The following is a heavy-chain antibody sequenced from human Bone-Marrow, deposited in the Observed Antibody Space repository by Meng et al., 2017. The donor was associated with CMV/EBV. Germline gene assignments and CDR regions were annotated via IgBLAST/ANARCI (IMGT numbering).Heavy chain of an antibody. J-gene: IGHJ5*02. Sequence: GESLKISCAASGFTFSSYAMSWVRQAPGKGLEWVANIKQDGSEKYYVDSVKGRFTISRDNAKNSLYLQMNSLRAEDTAVYYCARDGSLDPWGQGTLVTVSS. V-gene: IGHV3-7*01. CDR3: ARDGSLDP. CDR2: IKQDGSEK. CDR1: GFTFSSYA.